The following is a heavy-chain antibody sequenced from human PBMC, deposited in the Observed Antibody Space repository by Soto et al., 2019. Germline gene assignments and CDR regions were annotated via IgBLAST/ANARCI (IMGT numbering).Heavy chain of an antibody. D-gene: IGHD3-22*01. V-gene: IGHV1-69*13. J-gene: IGHJ5*02. CDR2: IIPIFGTA. CDR3: ARSQDSSGYWNSCFDP. CDR1: GDTFSTYT. Sequence: SVKVSCKSSGDTFSTYTLAWVRQAPGQGLEWVGEIIPIFGTANYPQKFKGRVTITADESTSTAYMELSSLRSEDTAVYYCARSQDSSGYWNSCFDPWGQGTLGTVSS.